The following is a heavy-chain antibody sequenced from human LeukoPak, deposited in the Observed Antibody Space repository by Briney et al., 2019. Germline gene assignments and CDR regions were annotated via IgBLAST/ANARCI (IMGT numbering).Heavy chain of an antibody. D-gene: IGHD1-20*01. CDR1: GFTFSGST. CDR3: TRSLNWIREY. V-gene: IGHV3-73*01. CDR2: VGNKASSYAT. J-gene: IGHJ4*02. Sequence: GGSLKLSCAASGFTFSGSTMHWVRQASGKGLEWVGRVGNKASSYATAYAASVKGRFTISRDDSKNTAYLQMNSLKTEDTAVYYCTRSLNWIREYWGQGTLVTVAS.